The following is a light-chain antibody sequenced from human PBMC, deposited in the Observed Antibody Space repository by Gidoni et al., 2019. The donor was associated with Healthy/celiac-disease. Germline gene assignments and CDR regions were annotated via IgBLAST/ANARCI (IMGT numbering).Light chain of an antibody. CDR1: QSISSY. Sequence: DIQMTQSPSSLSASVGDRVTITCRASQSISSYLNWYQQKPGKAPKLRIYAASSLQSGVPSRFSVSGSVTDFTLTISSLQPEDFATYYCQQSYSTPWTFGQGTKVEIK. J-gene: IGKJ1*01. CDR3: QQSYSTPWT. CDR2: AAS. V-gene: IGKV1-39*01.